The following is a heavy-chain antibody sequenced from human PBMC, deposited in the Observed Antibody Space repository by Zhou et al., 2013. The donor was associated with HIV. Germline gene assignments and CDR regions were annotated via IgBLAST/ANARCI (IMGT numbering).Heavy chain of an antibody. V-gene: IGHV4-34*01. CDR2: INHSGST. CDR3: ARRDFDIRSDRFDP. J-gene: IGHJ5*02. Sequence: QVQLQQWGAGLLRPSETLSLTCAVYGGSFSGYFWSWIRQSPGKGLEWIAEINHSGSTNSNPSLKSRVTISVDTSKNQFSLNLTSVTAADTAVYFCARRDFDIRSDRFDPWGQGTLVTVSS. CDR1: GGSFSGYF. D-gene: IGHD3-9*01.